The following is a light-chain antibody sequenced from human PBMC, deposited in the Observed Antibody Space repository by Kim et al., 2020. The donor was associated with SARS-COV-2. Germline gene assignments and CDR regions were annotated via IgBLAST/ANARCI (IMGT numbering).Light chain of an antibody. V-gene: IGKV2D-29*01. CDR2: EVS. CDR1: ESLLHSDGKTY. Sequence: DIAMTQTPLSLSVTLGQPASISCKSTESLLHSDGKTYLYWYLQKPGQAPPLLIYEVSKRFSGVPQRFSGSGSGTDFTLRISRVESDYGGFYFCPRCLQRPYPFGRGTNLEI. J-gene: IGKJ2*01. CDR3: PRCLQRPYP.